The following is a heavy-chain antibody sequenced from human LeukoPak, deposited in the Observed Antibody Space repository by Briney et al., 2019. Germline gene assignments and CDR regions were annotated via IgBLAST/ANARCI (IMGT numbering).Heavy chain of an antibody. Sequence: GGSLRLSCAVSGFTFNIYAVSWVRQAPGKGLEWVSTISGSGAATYYADSVKGRFTISRDNSKNTLYLQLNSLRAEDTALYYCAKGDDYGDYWGQGTLVTVSS. CDR3: AKGDDYGDY. CDR1: GFTFNIYA. J-gene: IGHJ4*02. V-gene: IGHV3-23*01. CDR2: ISGSGAAT.